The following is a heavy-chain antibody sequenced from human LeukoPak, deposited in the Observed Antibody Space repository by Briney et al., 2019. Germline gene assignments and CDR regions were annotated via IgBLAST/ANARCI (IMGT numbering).Heavy chain of an antibody. CDR2: IYTSGST. CDR3: ARGSRTIFGVVIIRNWFDP. J-gene: IGHJ5*02. V-gene: IGHV4-61*02. D-gene: IGHD3-3*01. Sequence: PSETLSLTCAVSGGSISSGGYSWSWIRQPAGKGLEWIGRIYTSGSTNYNPSLKSRVTMSVDTSKNQFSLKLSSVTAADTAVYYCARGSRTIFGVVIIRNWFDPWGQGTLVTVSS. CDR1: GGSISSGGYS.